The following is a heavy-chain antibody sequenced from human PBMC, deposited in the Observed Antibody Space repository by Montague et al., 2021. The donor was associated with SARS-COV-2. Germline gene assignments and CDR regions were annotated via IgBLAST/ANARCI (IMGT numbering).Heavy chain of an antibody. CDR3: ASRAPTRIVLMVYAIGGYFDY. J-gene: IGHJ4*02. Sequence: SLRLSCAASGFTFSSYDINWVRQAPGKGLEWVSYISSSGSTIYYXXSLKGRFTISRDNAKNSLYLQMNSLRAEDTAVYYCASRAPTRIVLMVYAIGGYFDYWGQGTLVTVSS. D-gene: IGHD2-8*01. V-gene: IGHV3-48*03. CDR2: ISSSGSTI. CDR1: GFTFSSYD.